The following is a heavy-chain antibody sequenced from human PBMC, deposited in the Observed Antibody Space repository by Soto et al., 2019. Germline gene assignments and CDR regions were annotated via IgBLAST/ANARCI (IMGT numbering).Heavy chain of an antibody. CDR3: AIEGILGVFDAYDL. D-gene: IGHD3-10*01. CDR1: VFTSSG. J-gene: IGHJ3*01. Sequence: QDQLVQSGAEVKKPGASVKVSCKASVFTSSGISWVRQAPAQRLERMGWGSTHNGNTIYAQKFQGRVIMTMDTSTTTVDMELRSLRPDDTAVYLCAIEGILGVFDAYDLWGQGTMVTVSS. V-gene: IGHV1-18*04. CDR2: GSTHNGNT.